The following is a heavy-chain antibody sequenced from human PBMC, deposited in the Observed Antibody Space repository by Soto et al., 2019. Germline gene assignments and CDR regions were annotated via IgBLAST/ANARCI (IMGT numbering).Heavy chain of an antibody. CDR1: GFTFSSYW. Sequence: EVQLVESGGGLVQPGGSLRLSCVASGFTFSSYWMSWVRQAPGKGREWGANIKQDGSEKYYVDSVKDRFTISRDNAKNSLYLQMNSLRAEDSAVYYCARVYPGSGWPYHYYGMDVWGQGTTVTVSS. CDR2: IKQDGSEK. V-gene: IGHV3-7*01. D-gene: IGHD6-19*01. CDR3: ARVYPGSGWPYHYYGMDV. J-gene: IGHJ6*02.